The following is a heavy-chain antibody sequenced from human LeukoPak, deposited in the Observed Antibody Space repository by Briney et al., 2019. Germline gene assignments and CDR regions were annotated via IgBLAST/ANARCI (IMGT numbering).Heavy chain of an antibody. CDR1: GLTVTNAW. V-gene: IGHV3-15*07. D-gene: IGHD3-10*01. J-gene: IGHJ4*02. CDR3: TTGIRGD. CDR2: IASKTDGGAT. Sequence: GGSLRLSCSASGLTVTNAWMNWVRQAPGEGLDWVGRIASKTDGGATDYAAPVKGRFTISRDDSRNTLNLQMNSLKTEDTAVYYCTTGIRGDWGQGTLVTVSS.